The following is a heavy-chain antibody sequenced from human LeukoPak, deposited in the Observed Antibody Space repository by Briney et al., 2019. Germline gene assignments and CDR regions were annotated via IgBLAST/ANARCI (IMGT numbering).Heavy chain of an antibody. D-gene: IGHD1-1*01. CDR3: SRNPAGIGDH. Sequence: GGSLRLSCAASGVTFSSYSMNWVRQAPGKGLEWVSYISSDSRTIYYADSVKGRFTISRDNAKNSLYLQMKSLRDEDTAVYYCSRNPAGIGDHLGQGTLVTVSS. CDR1: GVTFSSYS. CDR2: ISSDSRTI. J-gene: IGHJ5*02. V-gene: IGHV3-48*02.